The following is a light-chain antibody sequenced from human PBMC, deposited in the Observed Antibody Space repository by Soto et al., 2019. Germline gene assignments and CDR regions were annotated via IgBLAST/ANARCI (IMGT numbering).Light chain of an antibody. CDR2: AAS. CDR3: QQYNSYWT. CDR1: EDIRTW. J-gene: IGKJ1*01. Sequence: DIQMTQSPSTLSASVGDRVTITCRASEDIRTWLAWYQQKPGKAPNLLIYAASTLESGVPSRFSGSASGTEFTLTISSLQPDDFATHYCQQYNSYWTFGQGTKVDI. V-gene: IGKV1-5*01.